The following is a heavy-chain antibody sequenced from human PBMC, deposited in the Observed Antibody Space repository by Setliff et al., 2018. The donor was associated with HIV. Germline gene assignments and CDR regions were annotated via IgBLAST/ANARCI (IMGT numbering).Heavy chain of an antibody. CDR3: ARGGVCTSTSCGGNYYYGMDV. D-gene: IGHD2-2*01. V-gene: IGHV1-69*10. Sequence: SVKVSCKASGGTFSIYAISWVRQAPGRGLEWMGGIIPILGMSIYAQKFQGRVTITADESTSTAYMELSSLRSDDTAVYYCARGGVCTSTSCGGNYYYGMDVWGQGTTVTVSS. CDR1: GGTFSIYA. J-gene: IGHJ6*02. CDR2: IIPILGMS.